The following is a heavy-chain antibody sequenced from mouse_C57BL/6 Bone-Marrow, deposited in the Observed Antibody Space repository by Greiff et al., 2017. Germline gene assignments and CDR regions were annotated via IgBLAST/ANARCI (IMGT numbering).Heavy chain of an antibody. CDR2: INPNNGGT. D-gene: IGHD2-4*01. CDR3: ARKGDYGIWYFDV. Sequence: EVQLQQSGPELVKPGASVKISCKASGYTFTDYYMNWVKQSHGKSLEWIGDINPNNGGTSYNQKFKGKATLTVDKSSSTAYMELSSLTSEDSAVYYWARKGDYGIWYFDVWGTGTTVTVSS. CDR1: GYTFTDYY. J-gene: IGHJ1*03. V-gene: IGHV1-26*01.